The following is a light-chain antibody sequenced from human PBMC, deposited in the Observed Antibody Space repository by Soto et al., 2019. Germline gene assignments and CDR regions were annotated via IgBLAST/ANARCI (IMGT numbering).Light chain of an antibody. Sequence: DIQMTQSPSSLSASIGDKVTITCRASQVITNYLAWFQQKPGKVPKLLIHAASTLQSGVPSRFSGSGSGTDFTPTISSLQPEDVATYYCQKYNSPPWTFGQGTKVDIK. CDR2: AAS. J-gene: IGKJ1*01. CDR1: QVITNY. CDR3: QKYNSPPWT. V-gene: IGKV1-27*01.